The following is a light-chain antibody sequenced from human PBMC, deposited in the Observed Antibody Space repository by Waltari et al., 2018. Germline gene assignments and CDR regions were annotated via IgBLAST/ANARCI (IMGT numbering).Light chain of an antibody. CDR2: AVS. CDR1: SSDVGNYNR. V-gene: IGLV2-23*02. CDR3: SSYAGSSKGV. J-gene: IGLJ2*01. Sequence: QSALTQPAPVSGSPGQSITISCTGTSSDVGNYNRVSWYQQHPGKAPKLMIYAVSKRPSGVSVRFSGSKSGDMASLTISGLQPEDEAEYFCSSYAGSSKGVFGGGTKVTVL.